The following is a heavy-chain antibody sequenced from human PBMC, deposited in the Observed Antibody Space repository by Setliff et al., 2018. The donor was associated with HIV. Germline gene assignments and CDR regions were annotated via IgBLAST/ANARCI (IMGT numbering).Heavy chain of an antibody. CDR2: IISLFGTA. Sequence: RASVKVSCKASGGTFNINAVTWVRQAPGQGLEWVGAIISLFGTANYAQKLQGRVTITADDSTSTVYMEVRSLRSADTAMYYCSKVSEHRTSSGSFYYYMDVWGEGTTVTVSS. CDR1: GGTFNINA. CDR3: SKVSEHRTSSGSFYYYMDV. V-gene: IGHV1-69*13. J-gene: IGHJ6*03. D-gene: IGHD6-6*01.